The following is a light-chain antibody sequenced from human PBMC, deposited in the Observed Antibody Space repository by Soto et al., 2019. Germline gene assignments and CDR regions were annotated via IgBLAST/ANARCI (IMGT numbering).Light chain of an antibody. CDR3: QQANSLFPLN. Sequence: DLQMTQSPSSVSASVGDRVTITCRASQGISKWLAWYQQKPGEAPKLLIYAASNLRSGVPSRFSGSGSGTDFALTISSLQPEDFATYDCQQANSLFPLNFGGGTKVEIK. J-gene: IGKJ4*01. V-gene: IGKV1-12*01. CDR2: AAS. CDR1: QGISKW.